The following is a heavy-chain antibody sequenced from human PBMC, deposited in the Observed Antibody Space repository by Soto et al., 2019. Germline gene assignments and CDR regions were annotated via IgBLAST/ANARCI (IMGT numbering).Heavy chain of an antibody. CDR2: ISSSGDTI. Sequence: GGSLRLSCAASGFTFSSYAMNWVRQAPGKGLEWVSYISSSGDTIYYADSVKGRFTVSRDNAKNSLYLQVNSLRAEDTAVYYCARRHDYGDYWGQGTLVTVSS. J-gene: IGHJ4*02. CDR1: GFTFSSYA. CDR3: ARRHDYGDY. V-gene: IGHV3-48*01.